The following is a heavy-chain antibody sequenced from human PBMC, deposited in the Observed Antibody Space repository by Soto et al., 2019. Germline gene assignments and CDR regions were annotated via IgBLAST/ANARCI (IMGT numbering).Heavy chain of an antibody. D-gene: IGHD3-10*01. J-gene: IGHJ4*02. V-gene: IGHV1-18*01. CDR2: ISAYNGNT. CDR3: VRDLDGSGSYYTDY. Sequence: ASVKVSCKASGYMFISYGINWVRQAPGQGLEWMGWISAYNGNTKYAQNLQGRVTMTTDTSTSTAYMEMRSLRSDDTAVYYCVRDLDGSGSYYTDYWGPGSLVTVSS. CDR1: GYMFISYG.